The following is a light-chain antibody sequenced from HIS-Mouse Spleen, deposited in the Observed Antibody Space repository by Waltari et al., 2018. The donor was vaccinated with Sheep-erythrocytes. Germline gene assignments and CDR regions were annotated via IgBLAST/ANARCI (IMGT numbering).Light chain of an antibody. CDR1: SSDVGGYNY. Sequence: QSALTQPRSVSGSPGQSVTISCTGTSSDVGGYNYVSWYQQHPGKAPKLMIYDVSKRPYGVPDRCSGSKSGNTASLPISGLQAEDEADYYCCSYAGSYNHVFATGTKVTVL. V-gene: IGLV2-11*01. CDR3: CSYAGSYNHV. J-gene: IGLJ1*01. CDR2: DVS.